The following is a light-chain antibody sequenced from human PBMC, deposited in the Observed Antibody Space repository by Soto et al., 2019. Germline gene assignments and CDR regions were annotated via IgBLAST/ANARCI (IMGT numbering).Light chain of an antibody. CDR2: EVS. CDR3: SSYTSSSTPWV. J-gene: IGLJ3*02. V-gene: IGLV2-14*01. Sequence: HSVLTQPASVSGSPGQSITISCTGTSSDVGGYNYVSWYQQHPGKAPKLMIYEVSNRPSGVSNRFSGSKSGNTASLTISGLQAEDEADYYCSSYTSSSTPWVFGGGTQLTVL. CDR1: SSDVGGYNY.